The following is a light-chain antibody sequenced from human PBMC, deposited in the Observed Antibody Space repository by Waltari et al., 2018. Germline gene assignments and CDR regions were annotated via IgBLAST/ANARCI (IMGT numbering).Light chain of an antibody. CDR1: QSLSVAY. Sequence: ELVLTQSPSTLSLSAGDTATLSCSASQSLSVAYLAWYQHKSGQAPRLLSYGASYRATGIPDRFSGSGSGTDFTLTITRLEPDDFAVYYCQEYDTSPGTFGQGTKLEI. CDR2: GAS. CDR3: QEYDTSPGT. J-gene: IGKJ2*01. V-gene: IGKV3-20*01.